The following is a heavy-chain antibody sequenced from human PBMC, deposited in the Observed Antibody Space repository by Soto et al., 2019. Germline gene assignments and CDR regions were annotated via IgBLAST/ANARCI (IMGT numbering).Heavy chain of an antibody. D-gene: IGHD3-22*01. V-gene: IGHV4-30-2*01. CDR2: IYHSGST. J-gene: IGHJ4*02. CDR3: ARAYYYDSSGYTLVYFAY. CDR1: GGSMGSGGYS. Sequence: SETLSLTWAVSGGSMGSGGYSGSWIRQTPGKGLEWIGYIYHSGSTYYNPSLKSRVTISVDRSKNQFSLKLSSVTAADTAVYYCARAYYYDSSGYTLVYFAYWGQGTLVTVSS.